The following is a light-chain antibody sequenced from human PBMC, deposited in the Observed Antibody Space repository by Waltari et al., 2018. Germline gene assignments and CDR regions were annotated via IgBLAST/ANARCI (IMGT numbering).Light chain of an antibody. V-gene: IGKV3D-15*01. Sequence: EIVMTQSPATLSVSPGERATLSFRASRSVSINLAWYQQKPGQAPRLLIYGASTRATGIPARFSGSGSGTEFTLTISILQSEDFAVYYCQQYNNWPWWTFGQGTKVEVK. CDR3: QQYNNWPWWT. CDR2: GAS. J-gene: IGKJ1*01. CDR1: RSVSIN.